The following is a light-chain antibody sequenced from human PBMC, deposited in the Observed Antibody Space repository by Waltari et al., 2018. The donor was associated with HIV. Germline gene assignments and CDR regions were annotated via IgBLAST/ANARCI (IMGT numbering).Light chain of an antibody. CDR2: WAS. Sequence: DIVMTQSPDSLAVSLGERATINCKSSQSVFYSSNNKNYLAWYQQKPGQPPTLLIYWASTRESGVPDRFSGSGSGTDFTLTISSLQAEDVAVYYCQQFYTSPLTFGGGTKVEIK. V-gene: IGKV4-1*01. CDR1: QSVFYSSNNKNY. CDR3: QQFYTSPLT. J-gene: IGKJ4*01.